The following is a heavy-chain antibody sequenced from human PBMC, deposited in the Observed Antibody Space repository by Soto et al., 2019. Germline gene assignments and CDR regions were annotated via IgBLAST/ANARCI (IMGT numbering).Heavy chain of an antibody. CDR2: ISSDGNKI. Sequence: PGGSLRLSCAASGFSFSDYPMHWVRQAPGKGLDWVAVISSDGNKIYYADSVRGRFTISRDKSGNTLYLQMNSLRPEDTAVYYCTTLGQYYQSSGYSVFDSWGHGTLVTVSS. V-gene: IGHV3-30-3*01. D-gene: IGHD3-22*01. J-gene: IGHJ4*01. CDR3: TTLGQYYQSSGYSVFDS. CDR1: GFSFSDYP.